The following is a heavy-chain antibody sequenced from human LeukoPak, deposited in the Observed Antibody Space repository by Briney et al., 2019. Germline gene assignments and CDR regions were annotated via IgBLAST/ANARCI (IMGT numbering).Heavy chain of an antibody. CDR2: INHSGST. Sequence: PSETLSLTCAVYGGSFSGYYWSWIRQPPGKGLEWIGEINHSGSTNYNPSLKSRVTISVDTSKNQFSLKLSSVTAADTAVYYCARVLGHYYVNWFDPWGQGTLVTVSS. CDR1: GGSFSGYY. CDR3: ARVLGHYYVNWFDP. J-gene: IGHJ5*02. V-gene: IGHV4-34*01. D-gene: IGHD3-10*02.